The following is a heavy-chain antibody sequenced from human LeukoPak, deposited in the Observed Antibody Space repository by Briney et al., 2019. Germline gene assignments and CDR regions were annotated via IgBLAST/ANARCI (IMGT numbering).Heavy chain of an antibody. Sequence: ASVKVSCKASGYTFISYYMHWVRQAPGQGLEWMGIINPSGGSTTYAQRFQGRVTMTRDTSTSTVYMELSSLRSEDTAVHYCARGYCIGDSCYSGDFDYWGQGTLVTVSS. D-gene: IGHD2-15*01. J-gene: IGHJ4*02. CDR1: GYTFISYY. CDR2: INPSGGST. CDR3: ARGYCIGDSCYSGDFDY. V-gene: IGHV1-46*01.